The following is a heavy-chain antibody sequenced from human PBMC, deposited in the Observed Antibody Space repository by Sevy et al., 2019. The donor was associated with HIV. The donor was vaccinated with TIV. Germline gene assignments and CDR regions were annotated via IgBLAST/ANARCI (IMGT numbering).Heavy chain of an antibody. V-gene: IGHV4-59*01. CDR3: ARVPVYCSSTSCYKGGYYYYGMDV. J-gene: IGHJ6*02. CDR1: GGSISSYY. CDR2: IYYSGGT. Sequence: SETLSLTCTVSGGSISSYYWSWIRQPPGKGLEWIGYIYYSGGTNYNPSLKSRVTISVDTSKNQFSLKLSSVTAADTAVYYCARVPVYCSSTSCYKGGYYYYGMDVWGQGTTVTVSS. D-gene: IGHD2-2*02.